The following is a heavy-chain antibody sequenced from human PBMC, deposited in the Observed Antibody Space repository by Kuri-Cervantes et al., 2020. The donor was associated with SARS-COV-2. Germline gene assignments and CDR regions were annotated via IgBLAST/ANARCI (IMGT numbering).Heavy chain of an antibody. CDR3: ARGDCSSTSCYKSYYYYYMDV. CDR1: GFSVSNSY. J-gene: IGHJ6*03. V-gene: IGHV3-66*02. D-gene: IGHD2-2*02. Sequence: GGSLRLSCAASGFSVSNSYLSWVRQAPGKGLEWVSVIYSGGSTYYADSVKGRFTVSRDNSKNTLSLQMNSLRAEDTAVYYCARGDCSSTSCYKSYYYYYMDVWGKGTTVTVSS. CDR2: IYSGGST.